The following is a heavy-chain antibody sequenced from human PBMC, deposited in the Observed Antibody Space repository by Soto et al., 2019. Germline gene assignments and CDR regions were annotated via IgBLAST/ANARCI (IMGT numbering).Heavy chain of an antibody. D-gene: IGHD3-16*01. Sequence: QVQLVQSGAEVKKPGASVKVSCKTSGYTFTNFGLSWVRQAPGQGLEWMGWISAYNGNTNYAQNFQGRVTMTTDTSTSTAYMELRGLRSEDTAVYYCERGGTPIDYGGQGALVTVSS. CDR1: GYTFTNFG. J-gene: IGHJ4*02. V-gene: IGHV1-18*01. CDR3: ERGGTPIDY. CDR2: ISAYNGNT.